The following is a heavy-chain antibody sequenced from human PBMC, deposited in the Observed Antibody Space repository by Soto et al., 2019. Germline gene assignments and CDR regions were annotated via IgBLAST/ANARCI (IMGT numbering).Heavy chain of an antibody. J-gene: IGHJ6*02. Sequence: PWWSXSVSCSASVVTWIIYWIDLFRQAPGKGLVWVSRMNEDGGTTDYADSVNGRFNISRDNAKNTLYLQMNSLRVEDTAVYYCASDIQPRADVCGQGPTV. CDR2: MNEDGGTT. CDR1: VVTWIIYW. V-gene: IGHV3-74*01. D-gene: IGHD5-18*01. CDR3: ASDIQPRADV.